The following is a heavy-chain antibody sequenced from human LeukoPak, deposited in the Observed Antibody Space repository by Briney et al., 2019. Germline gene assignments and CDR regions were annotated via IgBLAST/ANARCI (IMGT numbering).Heavy chain of an antibody. CDR3: ARSYYDFWSGFYSDF. J-gene: IGHJ4*02. Sequence: ETLSLTCTVSGGSINSHYWSWIPQPPGKGLQWIGFISYSGSTSYNPSLMSRVTISVDTSKNQFSLKLNSVTAADMALYFCARSYYDFWSGFYSDFWGQGALVTVSS. CDR2: ISYSGST. V-gene: IGHV4-59*11. CDR1: GGSINSHY. D-gene: IGHD3-3*01.